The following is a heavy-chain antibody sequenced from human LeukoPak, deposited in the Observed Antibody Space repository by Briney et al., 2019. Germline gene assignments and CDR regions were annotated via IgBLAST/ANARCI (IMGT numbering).Heavy chain of an antibody. Sequence: GGSLRLSCAASGFTFSSYEMNWVRQAPGKGLEWVSYISSSGSTIYYADSVKGRFTISRDNAKNSLYLQMKSLRAEDTAVYYCARDGGIVVVTADWYYGMDVWGQGTTVTVSS. J-gene: IGHJ6*02. CDR2: ISSSGSTI. CDR1: GFTFSSYE. D-gene: IGHD2-2*01. V-gene: IGHV3-48*03. CDR3: ARDGGIVVVTADWYYGMDV.